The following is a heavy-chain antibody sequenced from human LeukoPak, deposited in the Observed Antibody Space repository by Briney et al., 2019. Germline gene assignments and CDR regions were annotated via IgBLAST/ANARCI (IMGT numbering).Heavy chain of an antibody. D-gene: IGHD2-2*01. V-gene: IGHV1-8*01. Sequence: GASVKVSCKASGYTFTSYDINRVRQATGQGLEWMGWMNPNSGNTGYAQKFQGRVTMTRNTSISTAYMELSSLRSEDTAVYYCAQRVGYCSSTSCYNWFDPWGQGTLVTVSS. CDR1: GYTFTSYD. J-gene: IGHJ5*02. CDR3: AQRVGYCSSTSCYNWFDP. CDR2: MNPNSGNT.